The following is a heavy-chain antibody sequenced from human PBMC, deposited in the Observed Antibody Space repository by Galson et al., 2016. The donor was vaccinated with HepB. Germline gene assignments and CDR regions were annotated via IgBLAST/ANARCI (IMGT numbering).Heavy chain of an antibody. CDR3: ARVSSTSVVAAAWFDP. CDR1: GFTFEDFA. D-gene: IGHD6-25*01. J-gene: IGHJ5*02. V-gene: IGHV3-9*01. Sequence: SLRLSCAASGFTFEDFAMHWVRQTPGRGLEWVSGISWNSGTIVYADSVKGRFTISRDNAKSSLYLQMNSLRPEDTAFYFCARVSSTSVVAAAWFDPRGQGALVTVSS. CDR2: ISWNSGTI.